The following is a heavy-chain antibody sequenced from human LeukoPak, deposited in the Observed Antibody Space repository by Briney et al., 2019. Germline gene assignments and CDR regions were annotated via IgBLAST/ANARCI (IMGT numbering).Heavy chain of an antibody. J-gene: IGHJ6*02. CDR2: IYYSGST. V-gene: IGHV4-30-2*03. D-gene: IGHD6-19*01. Sequence: SQTLSLTCTVSGGSISSGGYYWSWIRQHPGKGLEWIGSIYYSGSTYYNPSLKSRVTISVDTSQNQFSLKLSSVTAADTAIYYCAITRHSSGWYDYYYGMDVWGQGTTVTVSS. CDR3: AITRHSSGWYDYYYGMDV. CDR1: GGSISSGGYY.